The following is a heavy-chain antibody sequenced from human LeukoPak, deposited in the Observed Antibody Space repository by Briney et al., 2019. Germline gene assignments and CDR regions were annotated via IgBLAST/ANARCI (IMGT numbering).Heavy chain of an antibody. D-gene: IGHD3-3*01. CDR2: IYYSGST. CDR3: ARDPKPTIFGVASFDY. Sequence: PSETLSLTCTVSGGSISSGYYYWSWIRQPPGKGLEWIGNIYYSGSTYYNPSLKSRVTISVDTSKNQFSLKLSSVTAADTAVYYCARDPKPTIFGVASFDYWGQGTLVTVSS. J-gene: IGHJ4*02. CDR1: GGSISSGYYY. V-gene: IGHV4-30-4*08.